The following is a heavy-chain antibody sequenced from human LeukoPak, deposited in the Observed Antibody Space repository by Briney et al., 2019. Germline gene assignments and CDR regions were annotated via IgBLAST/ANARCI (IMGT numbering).Heavy chain of an antibody. D-gene: IGHD2-21*01. CDR1: GYTFTSYG. J-gene: IGHJ4*02. CDR3: ARDWEAYCGGDCPHDY. CDR2: ISAYNGNT. Sequence: ASVKVSCKASGYTFTSYGISWVRQAPGQGLEWMGWISAYNGNTNYAQKLQGRVTMTTDTSTSTAYMELRSLRSDDTAVYYCARDWEAYCGGDCPHDYWGQGTLVTVSS. V-gene: IGHV1-18*01.